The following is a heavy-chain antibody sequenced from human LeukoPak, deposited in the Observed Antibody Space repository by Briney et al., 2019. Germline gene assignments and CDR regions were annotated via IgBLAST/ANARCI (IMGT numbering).Heavy chain of an antibody. CDR1: GYTLTELS. Sequence: GASVKVSCKVSGYTLTELSMHWVRQAPGKGLEWMGGFDPEDGETIYAQKFQGRVTMTEDTSTDTAYMELSSLRSEDTAVYYCARVEKGDILTGLVYWGQGTLVTVSS. CDR2: FDPEDGET. CDR3: ARVEKGDILTGLVY. D-gene: IGHD3-9*01. V-gene: IGHV1-24*01. J-gene: IGHJ4*02.